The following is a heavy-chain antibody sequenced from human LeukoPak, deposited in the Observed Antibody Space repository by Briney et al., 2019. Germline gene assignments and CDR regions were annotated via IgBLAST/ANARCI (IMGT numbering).Heavy chain of an antibody. CDR2: IYYSGNT. CDR1: GGSISSSSYF. J-gene: IGHJ4*02. CDR3: ARHRGGSSPTVFDY. D-gene: IGHD6-13*01. V-gene: IGHV4-39*01. Sequence: PSETLSLTCTVSGGSISSSSYFWGWIRQPPGKGLEWIGNIYYSGNTYYNPSLKSRVTISVDTSENQFSLKLSSVTAADTAVYYCARHRGGSSPTVFDYWGQGTLVTVSS.